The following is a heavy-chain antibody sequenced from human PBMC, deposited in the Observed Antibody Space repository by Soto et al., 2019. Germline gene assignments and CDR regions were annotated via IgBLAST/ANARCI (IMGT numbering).Heavy chain of an antibody. Sequence: PGGSLRLSCVASGFNFNIYSMSWVRQAPGKGLEWVSYMTSDSKTIHYADSVKGRFNISRENAKNSVFLQMNSLRGEDTAVYYCTRGVSYGFDFWGQGTMVTVSS. CDR3: TRGVSYGFDF. D-gene: IGHD3-10*01. V-gene: IGHV3-48*01. CDR1: GFNFNIYS. CDR2: MTSDSKTI. J-gene: IGHJ3*01.